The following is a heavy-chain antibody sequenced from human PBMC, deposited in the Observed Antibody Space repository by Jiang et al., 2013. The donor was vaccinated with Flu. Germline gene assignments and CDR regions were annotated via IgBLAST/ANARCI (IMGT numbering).Heavy chain of an antibody. V-gene: IGHV4-59*13. CDR3: ARRNAAAGTNWFDP. D-gene: IGHD6-13*01. Sequence: LLKPSETLSLTCTVSGGSITTYYWSWIRQPPGKGLEWIGYIYYSGTTKCNPSLKSRVTISVDTSKNQFSLKLSSVTAADTAVYYCARRNAAAGTNWFDPWGQGTLVTVSS. J-gene: IGHJ5*02. CDR2: IYYSGTT. CDR1: GGSITTYY.